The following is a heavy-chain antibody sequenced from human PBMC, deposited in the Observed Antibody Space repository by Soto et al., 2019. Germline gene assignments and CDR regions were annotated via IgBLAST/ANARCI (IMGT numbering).Heavy chain of an antibody. CDR3: ARSQGSSTSLEIYYYYYYGMDV. V-gene: IGHV1-69*01. D-gene: IGHD2-2*01. CDR2: IIPISDTT. Sequence: QVQLVQSGAEVKKPGSSVKVSCNASGGTFSSYAISWVRQAPGQGLEWMGGIIPISDTTNYAQKFQGRVTITADESTSTAYMELSSLRSEDTAVYYCARSQGSSTSLEIYYYYYYGMDVWGQGTRVTVSS. J-gene: IGHJ6*02. CDR1: GGTFSSYA.